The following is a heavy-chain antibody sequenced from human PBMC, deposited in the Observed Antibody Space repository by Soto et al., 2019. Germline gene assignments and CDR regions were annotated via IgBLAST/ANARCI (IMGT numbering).Heavy chain of an antibody. CDR1: GFTISSYV. CDR2: ISYDGTYK. Sequence: QVQLVESGGGVVQPGRSLRLSCAATGFTISSYVMHWVRQAPGKGLEWVARISYDGTYKYYADSVKGRFTISRDTSKNKLFMQVGSLRSADTAVYYCTIDRGRYCSGGSCLLFDDWGQGTLVTVSS. D-gene: IGHD2-15*01. J-gene: IGHJ4*02. CDR3: TIDRGRYCSGGSCLLFDD. V-gene: IGHV3-30*03.